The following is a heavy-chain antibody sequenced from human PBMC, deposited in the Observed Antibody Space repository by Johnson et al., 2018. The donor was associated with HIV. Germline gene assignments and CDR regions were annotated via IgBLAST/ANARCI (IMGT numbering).Heavy chain of an antibody. Sequence: VKLVESGGGLVQPGGSLRLSCAASGFTFTTSAMSWVRQAPGKGLEWVSAISDSGDNTYYADSVRGRFTISRDNSKNTLYLQMNSLRAEDSAVYYCAKLAIDYSGAWYGLTFDIWGQGTMVTVSS. CDR2: ISDSGDNT. CDR1: GFTFTTSA. CDR3: AKLAIDYSGAWYGLTFDI. J-gene: IGHJ3*02. V-gene: IGHV3-23*04. D-gene: IGHD6-19*01.